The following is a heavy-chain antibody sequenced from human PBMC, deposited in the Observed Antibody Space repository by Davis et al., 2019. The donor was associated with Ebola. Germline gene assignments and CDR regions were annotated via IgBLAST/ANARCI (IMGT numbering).Heavy chain of an antibody. Sequence: GESLKISCAASGFTFSQSYMSWIRQTPGKGLEWVSYISSSGSTIYYTDSVKGRFTISRDNAKNSLYLQMNTLRAEDTAVYYCARAVNYYSHHNMEVWGKGTTVTVSS. J-gene: IGHJ6*03. CDR3: ARAVNYYSHHNMEV. V-gene: IGHV3-11*01. D-gene: IGHD6-19*01. CDR2: ISSSGSTI. CDR1: GFTFSQSY.